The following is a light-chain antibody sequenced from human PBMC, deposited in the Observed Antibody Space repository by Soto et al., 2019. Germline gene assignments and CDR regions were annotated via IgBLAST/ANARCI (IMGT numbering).Light chain of an antibody. CDR2: DAS. V-gene: IGKV3-15*01. J-gene: IGKJ5*01. CDR3: QQYHNWPPIT. CDR1: QSVSSN. Sequence: EIVMTQSPATLSVSGGERATLSCRASQSVSSNLAWYQQKPGQAPRLLIYDASTRATGIPARFSGSGAGTEFTLTISSLQSEDFAVYHCQQYHNWPPITFGQGTRLEIK.